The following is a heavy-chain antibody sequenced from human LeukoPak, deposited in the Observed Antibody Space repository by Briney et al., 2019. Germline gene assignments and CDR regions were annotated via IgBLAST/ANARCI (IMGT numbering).Heavy chain of an antibody. V-gene: IGHV3-21*01. CDR2: ITGDSAYI. CDR3: ARYRVSSSTSYIDF. CDR1: GFTFSTYA. D-gene: IGHD2-2*01. Sequence: GGSLRLSCAASGFTFSTYAMNWVRQAPGEGLKWVSCITGDSAYIYYADSVKGRYTISRDNAKNSLYLQMNSLRAEDTAVYYCARYRVSSSTSYIDFWGQGTLVTVSS. J-gene: IGHJ4*02.